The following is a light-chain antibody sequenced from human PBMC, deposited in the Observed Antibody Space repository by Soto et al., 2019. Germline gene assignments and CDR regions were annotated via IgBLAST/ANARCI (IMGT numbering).Light chain of an antibody. CDR1: QSVSNY. CDR2: GAS. CDR3: HKYGGSPQT. V-gene: IGKV3-20*01. Sequence: EIVLTQSPGTLSLSPGERATLSCRASQSVSNYLAWYQRKPGQAPRLLIYGASSRATGIPDRFSGSGSGTDFTLTICRLEPEYFEVSSCHKYGGSPQTFRQGT. J-gene: IGKJ1*01.